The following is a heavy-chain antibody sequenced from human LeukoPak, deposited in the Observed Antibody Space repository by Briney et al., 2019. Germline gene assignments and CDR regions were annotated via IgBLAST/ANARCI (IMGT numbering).Heavy chain of an antibody. CDR1: GGSISSYY. J-gene: IGHJ6*02. CDR3: ARSGWRRELRFLDV. D-gene: IGHD3-3*01. Sequence: AETLSLTCTVSGGSISSYYWSWIRQPPGKGLEWMGYIYYSGSTNYNPSLKSRVTISVDTSKNQFSLKLSSVTAADTAVYYCARSGWRRELRFLDVWGQGTTVTVSS. V-gene: IGHV4-59*08. CDR2: IYYSGST.